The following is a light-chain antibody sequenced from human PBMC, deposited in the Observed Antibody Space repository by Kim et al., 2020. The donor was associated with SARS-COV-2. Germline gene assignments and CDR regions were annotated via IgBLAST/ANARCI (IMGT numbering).Light chain of an antibody. J-gene: IGLJ2*01. Sequence: GQSITISCTGTSSNVGGYNYVSWYQQHPGEATNLMIYDVSNRPSGVSNRFSGSKSGNTASLTISGLQDEDEADYYGSSYTSSSTVVFGGGTQLTVL. CDR3: SSYTSSSTVV. CDR2: DVS. CDR1: SSNVGGYNY. V-gene: IGLV2-14*03.